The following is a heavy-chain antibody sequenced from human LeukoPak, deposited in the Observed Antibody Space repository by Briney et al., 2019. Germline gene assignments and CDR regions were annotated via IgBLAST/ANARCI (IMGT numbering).Heavy chain of an antibody. CDR3: AKDKGCSSTSCYHYYYYGMDV. J-gene: IGHJ6*02. Sequence: GGSLRLSCAAAGFTFDDYTMHWVRQAPGKGLEWVSLISWDGGSTYYADSVKGRFTISRDNSKNSLYLQMHSLRTEDTALYYCAKDKGCSSTSCYHYYYYGMDVRGQGTTVTVSS. CDR1: GFTFDDYT. D-gene: IGHD2-2*01. V-gene: IGHV3-43*01. CDR2: ISWDGGST.